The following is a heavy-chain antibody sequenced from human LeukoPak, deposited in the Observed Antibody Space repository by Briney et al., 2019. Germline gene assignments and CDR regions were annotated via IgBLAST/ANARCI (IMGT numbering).Heavy chain of an antibody. V-gene: IGHV3-7*03. Sequence: GGSLRLSCAASGFILSSYWMSWVRQAPGKGLEWVANIKQDGREKYYVDSVKGRFTISRDNAKNSLYLQMNSLRAEDTAVYYCARDQGRWLGTFDHWGQGILVTVSS. J-gene: IGHJ4*02. CDR1: GFILSSYW. CDR2: IKQDGREK. CDR3: ARDQGRWLGTFDH. D-gene: IGHD6-19*01.